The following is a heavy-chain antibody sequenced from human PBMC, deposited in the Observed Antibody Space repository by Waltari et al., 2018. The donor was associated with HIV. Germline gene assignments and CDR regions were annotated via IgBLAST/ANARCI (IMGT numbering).Heavy chain of an antibody. J-gene: IGHJ4*02. CDR1: GVSRTTATRH. D-gene: IGHD3-22*01. V-gene: IGHV4-61*02. CDR3: AREGTDYDKSGHLYYFDS. Sequence: QVQLQESGPGLGKPLQTLSFTLRVSGVSRTTATRHLSLIRQPAGGGREWVGRINTSGSTTHNPSLKSRVTISVDTPKNQFSLKLSSVSAADTAVYFCAREGTDYDKSGHLYYFDSWGQGTLVTVSS. CDR2: INTSGST.